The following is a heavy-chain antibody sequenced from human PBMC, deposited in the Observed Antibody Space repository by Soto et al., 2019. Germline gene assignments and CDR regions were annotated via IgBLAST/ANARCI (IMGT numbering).Heavy chain of an antibody. D-gene: IGHD2-15*01. J-gene: IGHJ4*02. CDR3: ARVSSDSVVVIAATVGAYDS. V-gene: IGHV3-30*02. Sequence: GGSLRLSCATSGINFFAHSMHWVRQAPGKGLEWVALIWYDGKTHYADSVEGRFTISRDNSKNTLYLQMNSLRAEDTAVYYCARVSSDSVVVIAATVGAYDSWGQGALVTVSS. CDR1: GINFFAHS. CDR2: IWYDGKTH.